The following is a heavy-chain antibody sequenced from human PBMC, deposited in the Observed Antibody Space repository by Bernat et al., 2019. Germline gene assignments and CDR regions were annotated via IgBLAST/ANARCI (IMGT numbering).Heavy chain of an antibody. V-gene: IGHV5-51*01. CDR1: GYSFTNYW. J-gene: IGHJ4*02. CDR2: VHPSNSAT. Sequence: EVQLVQSGAEVKKPGESLKISCQVSGYSFTNYWIGWVRQMPGEGLEWMAIVHPSNSATRYNPSFQGEVTSSADKSISTAYLQWSSLKASDTAIYHCARHNIWGFDYWDQGTLVTVSS. CDR3: ARHNIWGFDY. D-gene: IGHD7-27*01.